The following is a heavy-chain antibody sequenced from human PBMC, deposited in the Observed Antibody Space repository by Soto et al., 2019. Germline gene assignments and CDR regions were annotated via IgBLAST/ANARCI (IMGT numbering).Heavy chain of an antibody. CDR3: ATRGITWYHFDS. CDR1: GDSISRYGFY. V-gene: IGHV4-31*03. J-gene: IGHJ4*02. Sequence: QVQLQESGPGLVKPSQTLSLTCSVSGDSISRYGFYWSWIRQRPGKVLEWIGYISYSGNPYFNPSLRSRATISIDTSKNQFSLRLSSVTAADTAVYYCATRGITWYHFDSWGQGTLVTVSS. CDR2: ISYSGNP. D-gene: IGHD3-10*01.